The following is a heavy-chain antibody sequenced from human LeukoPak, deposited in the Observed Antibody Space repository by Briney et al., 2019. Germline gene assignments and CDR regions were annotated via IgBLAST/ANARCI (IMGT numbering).Heavy chain of an antibody. J-gene: IGHJ4*02. Sequence: GASVKVSCKASGGTFSSYAISWVRQAPGQGLEWMGRIIPILGIANYAQKFQGRVTITADKSTSTAYMELSSLRSEDTAVYYCARGLHTPRATYYYGSGSYGYFDYWGQGTLVTVSS. D-gene: IGHD3-10*01. V-gene: IGHV1-69*04. CDR1: GGTFSSYA. CDR2: IIPILGIA. CDR3: ARGLHTPRATYYYGSGSYGYFDY.